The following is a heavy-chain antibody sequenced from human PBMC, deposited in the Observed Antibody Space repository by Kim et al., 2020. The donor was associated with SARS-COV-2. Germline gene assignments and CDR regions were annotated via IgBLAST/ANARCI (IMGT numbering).Heavy chain of an antibody. J-gene: IGHJ4*02. D-gene: IGHD5-12*01. V-gene: IGHV1-69*04. CDR2: IA. Sequence: IANYAQKFQGRVTITADKSTSTAYMELSSLRSEDTAMYYCAREKEMANDYWGQGTLVTVSS. CDR3: AREKEMANDY.